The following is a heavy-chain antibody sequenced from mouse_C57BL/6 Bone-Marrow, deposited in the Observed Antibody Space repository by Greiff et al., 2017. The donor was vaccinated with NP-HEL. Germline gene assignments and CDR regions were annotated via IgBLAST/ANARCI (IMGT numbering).Heavy chain of an antibody. V-gene: IGHV1-59*01. J-gene: IGHJ3*01. CDR2: IDPSDSYT. CDR1: GYTFTSYW. Sequence: VQLQQPGAELVRPGTSVKLSCKASGYTFTSYWMHWVKQRPGQGLEWIGVIDPSDSYTNYPHKFKGKATLTVDTSSSTAYMQLSSLTSEDSAVYYCAGCGAYWGRGTLVTVSA. CDR3: AGCGAY.